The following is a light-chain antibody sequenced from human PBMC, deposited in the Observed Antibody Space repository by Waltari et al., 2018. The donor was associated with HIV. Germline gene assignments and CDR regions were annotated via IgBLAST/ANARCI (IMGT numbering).Light chain of an antibody. J-gene: IGKJ1*01. Sequence: DIVMTQYPESLVVSLGERATINCKSSRNVLYSSNNKNYLAWYQHKPGQPPKLLIYWASTRESGVPDRFTGSGSGTNFTLTISSLQAEDVAVYFCHQYFSPPPTFGQGTKVEIK. CDR2: WAS. CDR1: RNVLYSSNNKNY. CDR3: HQYFSPPPT. V-gene: IGKV4-1*01.